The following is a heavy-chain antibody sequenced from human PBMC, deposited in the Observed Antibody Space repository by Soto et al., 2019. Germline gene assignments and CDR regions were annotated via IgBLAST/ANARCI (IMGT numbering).Heavy chain of an antibody. Sequence: SETLSLTCTVSGGSISSGDYYWSWIRQPPGKGLEWIGYIYYSGSTYYNPSLKSRVTISVDTSKNQFSLKLSSVTAADTAVYYCASRYCSSTSCCRWGLDYYYYYGMDVRGQGTTVTVSS. CDR2: IYYSGST. CDR3: ASRYCSSTSCCRWGLDYYYYYGMDV. V-gene: IGHV4-30-4*01. CDR1: GGSISSGDYY. D-gene: IGHD2-2*01. J-gene: IGHJ6*02.